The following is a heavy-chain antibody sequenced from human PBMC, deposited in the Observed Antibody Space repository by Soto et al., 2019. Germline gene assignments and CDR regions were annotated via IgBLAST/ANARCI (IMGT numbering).Heavy chain of an antibody. J-gene: IGHJ4*02. CDR3: AGLLTTVTTQDYFDY. V-gene: IGHV4-34*01. CDR2: INHSGST. CDR1: GGSFSGYY. D-gene: IGHD4-17*01. Sequence: QVQLQQWGAGLLKPSETLSLTCAVYGGSFSGYYWSWIRQPPGKGLEWIGEINHSGSTNYNPSLKSRVTISVDTSKNQFSLKLSSVTAADTAVYYCAGLLTTVTTQDYFDYWGQGTLVTVSS.